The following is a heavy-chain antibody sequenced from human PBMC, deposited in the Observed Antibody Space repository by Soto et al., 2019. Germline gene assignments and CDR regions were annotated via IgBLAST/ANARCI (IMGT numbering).Heavy chain of an antibody. Sequence: SVKVSCKASGCTFSSYAISWVRQAPGQGLEWMGGIIPIFGTANYAQKFQGRVTITADESTSTAYMELSSLRSEDTAVYYCARLYSGYDYPDYWGQGTLVTVSS. CDR1: GCTFSSYA. CDR3: ARLYSGYDYPDY. V-gene: IGHV1-69*13. CDR2: IIPIFGTA. D-gene: IGHD5-12*01. J-gene: IGHJ4*02.